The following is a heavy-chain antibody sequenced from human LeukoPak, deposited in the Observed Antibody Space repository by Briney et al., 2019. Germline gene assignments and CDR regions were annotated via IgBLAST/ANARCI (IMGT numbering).Heavy chain of an antibody. CDR3: ARVGDMEAFDI. D-gene: IGHD3-16*01. V-gene: IGHV3-33*01. J-gene: IGHJ3*02. Sequence: GGSLRLSCAASGFTLSSFGMVWVRQAPSKALEWVTLMWYDGRNKYYADSVKGRFTISRDNSKNTVYLQMNSLRGEDTAVYYCARVGDMEAFDIWGQGTRVTVSS. CDR2: MWYDGRNK. CDR1: GFTLSSFG.